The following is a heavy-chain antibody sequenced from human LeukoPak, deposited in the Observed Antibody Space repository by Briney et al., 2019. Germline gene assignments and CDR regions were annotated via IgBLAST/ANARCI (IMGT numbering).Heavy chain of an antibody. D-gene: IGHD6-19*01. CDR3: ARREGGWHLDY. J-gene: IGHJ4*02. CDR2: IYPGDSDT. V-gene: IGHV5-51*01. CDR1: GYNFTNYC. Sequence: PGASLQISCKGSGYNFTNYCIGWVRQLPGKGLEWMGIIYPGDSDTRYSPSFQGQVTISADKSISTAYLQWSSLKASDTAMYYCARREGGWHLDYWGQGTLVTVSS.